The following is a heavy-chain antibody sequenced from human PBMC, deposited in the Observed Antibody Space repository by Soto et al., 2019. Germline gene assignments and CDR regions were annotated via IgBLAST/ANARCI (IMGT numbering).Heavy chain of an antibody. CDR2: ISSRGTTI. Sequence: GGSLRLSCEASGFTFSSYEMNWVRQAPGKGLDWVSYISSRGTTIYYADSVKGRFTISRDNAKNSLFLQMNSLRAEDTAVYYCARDRGYSASSPAYRGQGTLVTVSS. V-gene: IGHV3-48*03. J-gene: IGHJ4*02. D-gene: IGHD1-26*01. CDR1: GFTFSSYE. CDR3: ARDRGYSASSPAY.